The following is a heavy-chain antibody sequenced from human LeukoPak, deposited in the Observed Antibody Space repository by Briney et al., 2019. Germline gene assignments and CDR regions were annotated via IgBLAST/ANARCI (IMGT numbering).Heavy chain of an antibody. CDR1: GYTFTSYY. CDR2: INPSGGT. D-gene: IGHD6-19*01. J-gene: IGHJ4*02. Sequence: ASVKVSCKAFGYTFTSYYVHRVRQTPGQGLEWMGIINPSGGTNYAQKFQGRVTMTRDTSTSTVYMELSSLRSEDTAVYYCARGTPGYSSVWGQGTLVTVSS. V-gene: IGHV1-46*01. CDR3: ARGTPGYSSV.